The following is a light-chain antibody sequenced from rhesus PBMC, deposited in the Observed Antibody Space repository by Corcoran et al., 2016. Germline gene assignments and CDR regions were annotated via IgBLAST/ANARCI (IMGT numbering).Light chain of an antibody. Sequence: QVILTQSPATLSLSPGERATLSCRASQSVSSYLAWYQQKPGQAPRLLIYGASSRATGIPDRFSGSGSGTYFTLTMSSLEPEDVGVYHCYQHSSGYSFGQGTKVEIK. J-gene: IGKJ2*01. CDR2: GAS. CDR1: QSVSSY. CDR3: YQHSSGYS. V-gene: IGKV3-10*01.